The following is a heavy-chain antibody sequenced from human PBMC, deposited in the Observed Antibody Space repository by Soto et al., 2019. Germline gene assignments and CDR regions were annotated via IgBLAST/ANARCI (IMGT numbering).Heavy chain of an antibody. V-gene: IGHV4-39*01. CDR1: GGSISSSSYY. D-gene: IGHD6-19*01. CDR3: AMGQWLVLTDALDI. CDR2: IYYSGST. Sequence: SETLSLTCTVSGGSISSSSYYWGWIRQPPGKGLEWIGSIYYSGSTYYNPSLKSRVTISVDTSKNQFSLKLSSVTAADTAVYYCAMGQWLVLTDALDIWGQGTMVTVSS. J-gene: IGHJ3*02.